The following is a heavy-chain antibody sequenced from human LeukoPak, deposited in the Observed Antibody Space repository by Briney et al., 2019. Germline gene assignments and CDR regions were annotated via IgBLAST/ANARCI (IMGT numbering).Heavy chain of an antibody. D-gene: IGHD2-2*01. CDR2: INPNSGGT. CDR3: ASPYDYFSMDV. Sequence: ASVTVSCKASGYTFTGYYMHWVRQAPGQGLEWMGWINPNSGGTNYAQTFQGRVTMTRDTSISTAYMELSRLRSDDTAVYYCASPYDYFSMDVWGQGTTVTVSS. J-gene: IGHJ6*03. CDR1: GYTFTGYY. V-gene: IGHV1-2*02.